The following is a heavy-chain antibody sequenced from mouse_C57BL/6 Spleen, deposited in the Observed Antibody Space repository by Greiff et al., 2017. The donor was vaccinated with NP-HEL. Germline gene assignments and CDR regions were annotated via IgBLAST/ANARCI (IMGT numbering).Heavy chain of an antibody. CDR3: ARRGDCKYVDYAMDY. V-gene: IGHV5-17*01. J-gene: IGHJ4*01. D-gene: IGHD5-1-1*01. CDR1: GFTFSDYG. Sequence: EVQGVESGGGLVKPGGSLKLSCAASGFTFSDYGMHWVRQAPEKGLEWVAYISSGSSTIYYADTVKGRFTISRDNSKNTLYMQMNSLRSEDTAMYYCARRGDCKYVDYAMDYWGQGTSVTVSS. CDR2: ISSGSSTI.